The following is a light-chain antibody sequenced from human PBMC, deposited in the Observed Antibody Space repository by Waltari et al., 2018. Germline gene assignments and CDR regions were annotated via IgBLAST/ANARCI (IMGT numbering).Light chain of an antibody. CDR1: NSNIGAGYD. V-gene: IGLV1-40*01. CDR2: RNS. Sequence: SNSNIGAGYDVHWYQQLPGTAPKLLIFRNSHWPSGVPDRFSGSRSGTSASLAITGLQADDEAIYYCQSYDNTLSVVFGGGTKVTVL. CDR3: QSYDNTLSVV. J-gene: IGLJ2*01.